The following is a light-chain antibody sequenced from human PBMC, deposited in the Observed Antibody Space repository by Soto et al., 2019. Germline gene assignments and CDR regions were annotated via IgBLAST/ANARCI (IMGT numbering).Light chain of an antibody. Sequence: DIVMTQSPDSLAVSLGERATINCKSSQSVLYSSDNKNYFAWYQQKSGQPPKLLISWASTRESGVPDRFSGSGSGNDFTLTISSLQAEDVAVYYCQHFYSSPFTFGQGTKLEIK. CDR2: WAS. V-gene: IGKV4-1*01. CDR1: QSVLYSSDNKNY. CDR3: QHFYSSPFT. J-gene: IGKJ2*01.